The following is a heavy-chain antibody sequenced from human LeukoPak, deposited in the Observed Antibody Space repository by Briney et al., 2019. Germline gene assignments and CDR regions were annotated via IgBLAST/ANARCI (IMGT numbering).Heavy chain of an antibody. Sequence: GGSLRLSCPASGFIFSDYYMSWIRQAPGKGLEWVSYISSSSSYINYADSVKGRFTISRDNAKNSLYLQMNSLRAEDTAVYYCARVSYGDSGYFDYWGQGTLVTVPS. CDR1: GFIFSDYY. J-gene: IGHJ4*02. CDR3: ARVSYGDSGYFDY. V-gene: IGHV3-11*06. CDR2: ISSSSSYI. D-gene: IGHD4-17*01.